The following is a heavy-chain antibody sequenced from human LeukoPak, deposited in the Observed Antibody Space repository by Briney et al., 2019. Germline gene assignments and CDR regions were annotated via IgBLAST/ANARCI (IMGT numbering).Heavy chain of an antibody. CDR3: ARDVQQYYGMDV. V-gene: IGHV3-11*05. CDR1: GFTFSDYY. D-gene: IGHD6-13*01. J-gene: IGHJ6*02. CDR2: ISSSSSYT. Sequence: GGSLRLSCAASGFTFSDYYMSWIRQAPGKGLEWVSYISSSSSYTNYVDSVKGRFTISRDNAKNSLYLQMNSLRAEDTAVYYCARDVQQYYGMDVWGQGTTVTVSS.